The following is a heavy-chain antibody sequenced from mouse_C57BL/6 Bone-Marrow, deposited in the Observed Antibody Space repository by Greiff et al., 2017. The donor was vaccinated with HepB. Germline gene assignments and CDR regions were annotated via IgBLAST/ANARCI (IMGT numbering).Heavy chain of an antibody. V-gene: IGHV5-16*01. Sequence: EVKLVESAGGLVQPGSSMKLSCTASGFTFSDYYMAWVRQVPEKGLEWVANINYDGSSTYYLDSLKSRFIISRDNAKNILYLQMSSLKSEDTATYYCARAIKDYEGYFDVWCTGTTVTVSS. CDR3: ARAIKDYEGYFDV. CDR1: GFTFSDYY. D-gene: IGHD2-4*01. CDR2: INYDGSST. J-gene: IGHJ1*03.